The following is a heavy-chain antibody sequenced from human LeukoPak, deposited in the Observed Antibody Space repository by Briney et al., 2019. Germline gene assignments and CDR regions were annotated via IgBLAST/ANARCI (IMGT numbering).Heavy chain of an antibody. CDR3: ARETDLSSGWSSQGFDY. CDR2: ICSAGST. D-gene: IGHD6-13*01. V-gene: IGHV3-66*01. J-gene: IGHJ4*02. Sequence: PGGSLRLSCAASGFTVSSTCMSWVRQAPGKGLEWVSVICSAGSTYYAGSVKGRFTISRDNSNNTLFLQMDTLRAEDTAVYYCARETDLSSGWSSQGFDYWGQGTLVIVSS. CDR1: GFTVSSTC.